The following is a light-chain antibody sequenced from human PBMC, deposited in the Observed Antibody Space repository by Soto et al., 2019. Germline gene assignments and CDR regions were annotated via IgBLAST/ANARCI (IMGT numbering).Light chain of an antibody. V-gene: IGKV3-20*01. CDR1: ESVSSNY. CDR2: GAS. CDR3: QHYGSSPPYT. Sequence: EIVLTQSPGTLSLSPGERATLSCRASESVSSNYLAWYQQKPGQAPRLLIYGASSRATGIPDRFSGSGSGTDFTLTISRLEAEDSAVYYCQHYGSSPPYTFGQGTKLKIK. J-gene: IGKJ2*01.